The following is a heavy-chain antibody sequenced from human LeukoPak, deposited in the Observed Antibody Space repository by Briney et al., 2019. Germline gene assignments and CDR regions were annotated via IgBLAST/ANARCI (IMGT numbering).Heavy chain of an antibody. Sequence: SGTLSLTCAVSGGSISSSNWWSWVRQPPGKGLEWIGEIYHSGSTNYNPSLKSRVTISVDKSKNQFSLKLSSVTAADTAVYYCAREGRNSIFGVVNHNLNDYFDYWGQGTLVTASS. CDR3: AREGRNSIFGVVNHNLNDYFDY. CDR2: IYHSGST. D-gene: IGHD3-3*01. J-gene: IGHJ4*02. V-gene: IGHV4-4*02. CDR1: GGSISSSNW.